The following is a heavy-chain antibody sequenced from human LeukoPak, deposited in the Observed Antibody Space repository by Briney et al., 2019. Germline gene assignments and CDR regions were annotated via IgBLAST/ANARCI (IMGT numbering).Heavy chain of an antibody. D-gene: IGHD3-10*01. J-gene: IGHJ6*02. V-gene: IGHV4-30-4*02. Sequence: PSETLSLTCTVSGGSISSGDYYWSWIRQPPGRGLEWIGYIYYSGSTYYNPSLKSRVTISVDTSKNQFSLKLSSVIAADMAVYYCARVGGTNYYYYGMDVWGQGTTVTVSS. CDR3: ARVGGTNYYYYGMDV. CDR1: GGSISSGDYY. CDR2: IYYSGST.